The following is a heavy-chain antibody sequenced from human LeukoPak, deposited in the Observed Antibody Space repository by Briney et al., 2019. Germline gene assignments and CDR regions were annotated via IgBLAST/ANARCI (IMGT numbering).Heavy chain of an antibody. J-gene: IGHJ5*02. CDR2: INHVGST. CDR1: GGSFSGYF. Sequence: SETLSLTCAVYGGSFSGYFWSWIRQPPGKGLEWIGEINHVGSTNYNPSLKSRVTISVDTSENQFSLKLSSVTAADTAVYYCARPGRRTSPGFDPWGQGTLVTVSS. CDR3: ARPGRRTSPGFDP. V-gene: IGHV4-34*01. D-gene: IGHD2-2*01.